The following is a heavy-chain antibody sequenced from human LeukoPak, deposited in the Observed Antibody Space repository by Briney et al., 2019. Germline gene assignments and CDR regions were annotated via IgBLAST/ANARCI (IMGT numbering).Heavy chain of an antibody. D-gene: IGHD2-2*01. CDR2: FYYSGSN. CDR1: GGSISRGDYY. Sequence: SETLSLTCTVSGGSISRGDYYWRGIRQPPGKALEWIGYFYYSGSNYYNPSLKSPVTISVGTSQNQSSLKLSSVTAADTAVYYCARDNYCSSTSCYHTPFDPWGQGTLVTVSS. CDR3: ARDNYCSSTSCYHTPFDP. V-gene: IGHV4-30-4*08. J-gene: IGHJ5*02.